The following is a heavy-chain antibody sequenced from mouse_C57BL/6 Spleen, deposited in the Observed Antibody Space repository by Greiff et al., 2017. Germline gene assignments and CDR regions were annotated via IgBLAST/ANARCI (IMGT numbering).Heavy chain of an antibody. CDR2: FYPGSGRI. CDR1: GYTFPEYT. CDR3: ARHEDRAMLDY. D-gene: IGHD3-3*01. J-gene: IGHJ4*01. Sequence: QVQLQQSGAELVKPGASVKLSCKASGYTFPEYTIHWVKQRSGQGFEWIGWFYPGSGRIKYNEKFKDKATLTADQSSSTVYMELSRLTSEDSAVYFCARHEDRAMLDYWGQGTSVTVSS. V-gene: IGHV1-62-2*01.